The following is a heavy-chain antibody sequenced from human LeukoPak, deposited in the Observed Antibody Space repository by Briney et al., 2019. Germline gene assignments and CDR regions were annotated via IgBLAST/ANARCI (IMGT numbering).Heavy chain of an antibody. CDR1: GGSISSYY. CDR3: ARGIAAAGVWFDP. Sequence: PSETLSLTCTVSGGSISSYYWSWIRQPPGKGLEWIGYIYYSGSTNYNPSLKGRVTISVDTSKNQFSLKLGSVTAADTAVYYCARGIAAAGVWFDPWGQGNLVTVSS. CDR2: IYYSGST. J-gene: IGHJ5*02. V-gene: IGHV4-59*01. D-gene: IGHD6-13*01.